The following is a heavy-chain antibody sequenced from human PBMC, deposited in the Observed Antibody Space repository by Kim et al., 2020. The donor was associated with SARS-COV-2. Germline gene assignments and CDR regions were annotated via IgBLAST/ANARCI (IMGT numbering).Heavy chain of an antibody. V-gene: IGHV2-5*02. Sequence: SGPTLVNPTQTLTLTCTFSGFSLSTSGVGVGWIRQPPGKALEWLALIYWDDDKRYSPSLKSRLTITKDTSKNQVVLTMTNMDPVDTATYYCAHRLSRPMGYYYDSSGWDYFDYWGQGTLVTVSS. CDR2: IYWDDDK. D-gene: IGHD3-22*01. CDR1: GFSLSTSGVG. CDR3: AHRLSRPMGYYYDSSGWDYFDY. J-gene: IGHJ4*02.